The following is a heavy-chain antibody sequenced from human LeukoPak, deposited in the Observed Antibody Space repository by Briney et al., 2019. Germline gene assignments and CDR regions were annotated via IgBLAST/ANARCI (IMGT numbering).Heavy chain of an antibody. V-gene: IGHV3-48*01. J-gene: IGHJ4*02. Sequence: TGGSLRLSCAASGFTFRNYYMHWVRQAPGKGLEWVSYISSGSSTIYYADSVKGRFTISRDNAKNSLYLQMNSLRAEDTAVYYCARVRSVPDYWGQGTLVTVSS. CDR3: ARVRSVPDY. CDR1: GFTFRNYY. D-gene: IGHD3-10*01. CDR2: ISSGSSTI.